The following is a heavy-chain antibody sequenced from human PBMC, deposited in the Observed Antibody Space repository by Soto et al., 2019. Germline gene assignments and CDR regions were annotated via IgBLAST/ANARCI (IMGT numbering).Heavy chain of an antibody. Sequence: QVQLVESGGGVVQPGRSLRLSCAASGFTFSSYGMHWVRQAPGKGLEWVAVISYDGSNKYYADSVKGRFTISRDNSKNTLYLQMNSLRAEDTAVYYCAKEERVVPAAMTYYFDYWGHGTLVTVSS. CDR2: ISYDGSNK. CDR3: AKEERVVPAAMTYYFDY. D-gene: IGHD2-2*01. J-gene: IGHJ4*01. V-gene: IGHV3-30*18. CDR1: GFTFSSYG.